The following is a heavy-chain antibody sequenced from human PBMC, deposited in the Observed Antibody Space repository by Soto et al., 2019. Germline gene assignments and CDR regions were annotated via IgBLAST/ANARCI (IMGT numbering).Heavy chain of an antibody. D-gene: IGHD3-22*01. Sequence: SETLSLTCSVSGGSINNRTYYWGWIRQPPGKGLEWIGSISYSGRTYDNPSLKSRVTISSDTSNNQFSLKLSSVTAADTAVYCCARQQYYDSRGLFDYWGQGTLVTVSS. V-gene: IGHV4-39*01. CDR1: GGSINNRTYY. CDR3: ARQQYYDSRGLFDY. J-gene: IGHJ4*02. CDR2: ISYSGRT.